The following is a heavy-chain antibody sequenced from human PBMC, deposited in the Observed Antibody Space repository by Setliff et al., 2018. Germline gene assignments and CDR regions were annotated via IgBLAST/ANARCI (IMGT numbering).Heavy chain of an antibody. V-gene: IGHV3-7*01. J-gene: IGHJ4*02. Sequence: GGSLRLSCAGSGFSFSIFWMSWVRQAPGKGLEWVATIKQDGSEKFYVDSVKGRFTISRDNAKNSLYLQMDSLRVEDTAMYFCARDRGGGLFDYWGRGTLVTVSS. CDR2: IKQDGSEK. CDR3: ARDRGGGLFDY. CDR1: GFSFSIFW. D-gene: IGHD3-16*01.